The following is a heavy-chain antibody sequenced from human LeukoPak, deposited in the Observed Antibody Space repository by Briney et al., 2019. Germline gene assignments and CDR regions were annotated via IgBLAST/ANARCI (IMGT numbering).Heavy chain of an antibody. CDR3: AGDHRADYGGNSLFDY. CDR1: GGSISSSSYY. Sequence: PSETLSLTCTVSGGSISSSSYYWGWIRQPPGKGLEWIGSIYYSGSTYYNPSLKSRVTISVDTSKNQFSLKLSSVTAADTAVYYCAGDHRADYGGNSLFDYWGQGTLVTVSS. D-gene: IGHD4-23*01. V-gene: IGHV4-39*07. J-gene: IGHJ4*02. CDR2: IYYSGST.